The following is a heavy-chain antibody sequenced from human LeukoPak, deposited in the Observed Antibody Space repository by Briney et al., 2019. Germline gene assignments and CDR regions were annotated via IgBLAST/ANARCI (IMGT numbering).Heavy chain of an antibody. V-gene: IGHV3-48*01. D-gene: IGHD3-10*01. J-gene: IGHJ6*03. CDR2: ISCSSSTI. Sequence: GGALRLSCAASGFTFSSYSMNWVRQARGKGLEGVSYISCSSSTIYYADSVKGRFTISRDNDKNSLYLQMNSLRAEHTAVYYCARGGGMVRGVRGSMDVWGKGTTVTVSS. CDR1: GFTFSSYS. CDR3: ARGGGMVRGVRGSMDV.